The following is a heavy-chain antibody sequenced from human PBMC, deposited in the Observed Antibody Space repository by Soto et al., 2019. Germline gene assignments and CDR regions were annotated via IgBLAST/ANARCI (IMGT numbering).Heavy chain of an antibody. CDR3: ARDPRSYARVCVLDV. D-gene: IGHD2-2*01. CDR2: ISNDGRNK. V-gene: IGHV3-33*01. CDR1: GITFSAYN. J-gene: IGHJ6*02. Sequence: QVQLVESGGGVVQPGTSLTLSCTVSGITFSAYNMHWVRQAPGKGLEWVASISNDGRNKDYGESVKGRFSVSRDNSQNRLDLQLTSLRVDDSAVYYCARDPRSYARVCVLDVWGQGTTVTVS.